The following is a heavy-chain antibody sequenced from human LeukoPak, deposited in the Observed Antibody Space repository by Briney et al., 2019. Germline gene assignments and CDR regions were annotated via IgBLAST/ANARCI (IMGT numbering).Heavy chain of an antibody. D-gene: IGHD5-18*01. CDR3: AREARGYSYSYDY. J-gene: IGHJ4*02. Sequence: GESLKISCKGSGYSFTSYWIGWVRQAPGKGLEWVAVISYDGSNKYYADSVKGRFTISRDNSKNTMYLQMNSLRVDDTAVYYCAREARGYSYSYDYWGQGILVTVSS. CDR2: ISYDGSNK. CDR1: GYSFTSYW. V-gene: IGHV3-30*19.